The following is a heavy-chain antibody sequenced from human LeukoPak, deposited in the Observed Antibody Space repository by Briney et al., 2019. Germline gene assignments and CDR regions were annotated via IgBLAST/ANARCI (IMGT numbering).Heavy chain of an antibody. CDR1: GGSLSSGDYS. J-gene: IGHJ4*02. Sequence: SETLSLTCTVSGGSLSSGDYSWSWLRQPPGKGLEWIGYIYYSGSTCYNPSLKSRVTIPVETPKNQFTLKLTSETAVDTAVYDCARDVNGSGWTIDIWGQGKLATVSS. CDR2: IYYSGST. CDR3: ARDVNGSGWTIDI. V-gene: IGHV4-30-4*08. D-gene: IGHD6-19*01.